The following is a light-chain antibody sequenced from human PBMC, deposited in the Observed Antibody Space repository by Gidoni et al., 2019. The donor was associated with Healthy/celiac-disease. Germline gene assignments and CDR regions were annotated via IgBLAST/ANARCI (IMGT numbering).Light chain of an antibody. V-gene: IGKV1-33*01. CDR2: DAY. CDR3: QDYDKLPIT. J-gene: IGKJ5*01. CDR1: QDISNY. Sequence: IQITQSPSSLSASVGDRVTITCQASQDISNYLNWYQKKPGKAPKLLIYDAYNVETGVPTSFSRSGGGKDITNTSSVEQPDDSAKYYWQDYDKLPITFGQGTRLEIK.